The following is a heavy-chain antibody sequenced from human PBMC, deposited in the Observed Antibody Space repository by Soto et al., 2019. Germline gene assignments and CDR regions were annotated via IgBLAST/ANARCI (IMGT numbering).Heavy chain of an antibody. CDR3: ATRAYYYDSSGYFDY. D-gene: IGHD3-22*01. V-gene: IGHV3-23*01. CDR1: GFTFSIYA. J-gene: IGHJ4*02. CDR2: ISGSGGSA. Sequence: EVQLLESGGGLVQPGGSLRLSWADSGFTFSIYAMSSVRQAPGKGLEWVSAISGSGGSAYYADSVKGRFTISRDNSKNTLYLQMNSLRAEDTSVYYCATRAYYYDSSGYFDYWGQGTLVTVSS.